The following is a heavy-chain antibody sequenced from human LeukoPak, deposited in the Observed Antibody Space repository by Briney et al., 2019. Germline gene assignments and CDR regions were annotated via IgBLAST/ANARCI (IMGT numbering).Heavy chain of an antibody. CDR1: GFTFSDYY. CDR2: ISSGGSTI. J-gene: IGHJ4*02. Sequence: NPGGSLRLSCAVSGFTFSDYYMSWIRQAPGKGLEWVSYISSGGSTISHADSVKGRFTISRDNAENSLYLQMNSLRAEDTAVYYCARRAVAGRCFDYWGQGTLVTVSS. V-gene: IGHV3-11*01. CDR3: ARRAVAGRCFDY. D-gene: IGHD6-13*01.